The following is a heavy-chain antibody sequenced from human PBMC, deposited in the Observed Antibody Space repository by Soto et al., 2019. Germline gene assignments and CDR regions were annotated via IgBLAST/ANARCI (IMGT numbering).Heavy chain of an antibody. J-gene: IGHJ6*03. Sequence: GGSLRLSCAASGFTVSSNYMSWVRQAPGKGLEWVSVIYSGGSTYYADSVKGRFTISRDNSKNTLYLQMNSLRAEDTAVYYCARGGRYGSGSYETYYYYYYMDVWGKGTTVTVSS. D-gene: IGHD3-10*01. CDR1: GFTVSSNY. CDR2: IYSGGST. V-gene: IGHV3-66*01. CDR3: ARGGRYGSGSYETYYYYYYMDV.